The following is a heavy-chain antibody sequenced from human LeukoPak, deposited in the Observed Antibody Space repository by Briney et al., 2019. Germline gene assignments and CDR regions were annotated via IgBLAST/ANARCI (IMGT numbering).Heavy chain of an antibody. D-gene: IGHD2-2*03. CDR1: GYSFPTYW. Sequence: GESLKISCKGSGYSFPTYWTAWVRQMPGKGLEWMGIIYPDESNIRYSPSFQGQVTISVDKSISTAYLQWSSLKASDTAMYYCARPPSRGYSSSFEYWGQGTLVTVSS. CDR3: ARPPSRGYSSSFEY. J-gene: IGHJ4*02. V-gene: IGHV5-51*01. CDR2: IYPDESNI.